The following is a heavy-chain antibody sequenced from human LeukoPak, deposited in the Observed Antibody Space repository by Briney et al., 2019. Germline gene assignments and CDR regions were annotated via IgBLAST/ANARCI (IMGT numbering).Heavy chain of an antibody. Sequence: ASVKVSCKASGGTFSSYAISWVRQAPGQGLEWMGIINPSGGSTSYAQKFQGRVTMTRDTSTSTVYMELSSLRSEDTAVYYCARCGYYYGPHDVWGQGTTVTVSS. D-gene: IGHD3-10*01. CDR2: INPSGGST. J-gene: IGHJ6*02. CDR3: ARCGYYYGPHDV. V-gene: IGHV1-46*01. CDR1: GGTFSSYA.